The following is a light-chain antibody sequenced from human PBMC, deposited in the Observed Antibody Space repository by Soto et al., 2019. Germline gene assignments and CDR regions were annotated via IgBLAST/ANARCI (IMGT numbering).Light chain of an antibody. CDR1: SSNIGSNY. J-gene: IGLJ1*01. Sequence: QSVLTQPPSASGTTWQRVTISCSGSSSNIGSNYVYWYQQLPGTAPKLLIYRNNQRPSGVPDRFSGSKSGTSASLAISGLRSEDEADYYCAAWDDSLSGSYVFGTGTKLTVL. V-gene: IGLV1-47*01. CDR2: RNN. CDR3: AAWDDSLSGSYV.